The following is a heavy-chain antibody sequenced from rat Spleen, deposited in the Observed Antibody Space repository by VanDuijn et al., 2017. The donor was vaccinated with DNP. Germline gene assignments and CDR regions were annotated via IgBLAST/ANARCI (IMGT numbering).Heavy chain of an antibody. V-gene: IGHV5S23*01. J-gene: IGHJ4*01. CDR1: GFTFSNYY. CDR2: INPDGSNT. D-gene: IGHD1-1*01. Sequence: EVQLVESGGGLVQPGKSLKLSCEASGFTFSNYYMAWVRQAPGKGLEWVASINPDGSNTYCQDSVKGRFTISRDNAENTVYLEMNSLRSEDTATYYCTKDLQWYAMDAWGQGTSVTVSS. CDR3: TKDLQWYAMDA.